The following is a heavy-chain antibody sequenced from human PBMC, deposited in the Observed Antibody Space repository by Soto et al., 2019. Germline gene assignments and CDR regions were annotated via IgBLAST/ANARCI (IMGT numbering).Heavy chain of an antibody. J-gene: IGHJ4*02. CDR1: GFTFSSYW. V-gene: IGHV3-7*05. CDR3: ARDLRLGYCSGGSCYS. CDR2: IKQDGSEK. Sequence: EVQLVESGGGLVQPGGSLRLSCAASGFTFSSYWMSWVRQAPGKGLEWVANIKQDGSEKYYVDSVKGRFTISRDNAKNSLELQMNSLRAEDTAVYYCARDLRLGYCSGGSCYSWGQGTLVTVSS. D-gene: IGHD2-15*01.